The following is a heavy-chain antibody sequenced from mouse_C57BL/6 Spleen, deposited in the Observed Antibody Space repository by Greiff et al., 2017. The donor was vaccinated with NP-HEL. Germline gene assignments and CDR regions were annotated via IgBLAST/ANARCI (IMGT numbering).Heavy chain of an antibody. Sequence: QVQLQQSGAELMKPGASVKLSCKATGYTFTGYWIEWVKQRPGHGLEWIGEILPGSGSTNYIEKFKGKATFTADTSSNTAYMQLSSLTTEDSAIYYCARVRRRDWYFDVWGTGTTVTVSS. CDR2: ILPGSGST. CDR3: ARVRRRDWYFDV. J-gene: IGHJ1*03. D-gene: IGHD2-12*01. V-gene: IGHV1-9*01. CDR1: GYTFTGYW.